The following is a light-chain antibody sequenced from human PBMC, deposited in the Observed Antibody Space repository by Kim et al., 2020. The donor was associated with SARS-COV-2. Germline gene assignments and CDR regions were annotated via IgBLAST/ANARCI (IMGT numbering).Light chain of an antibody. V-gene: IGKV1-12*01. CDR3: QQANTFPFT. CDR2: GAS. J-gene: IGKJ3*01. CDR1: RDLNTW. Sequence: ASVRDRVTITCRASRDLNTWLAWYQQKPGKAPKLLISGASSLQSGVPSRFSGSGSGTDFTLTITSLQPDDFATYYCQQANTFPFTFGPGTKVDIK.